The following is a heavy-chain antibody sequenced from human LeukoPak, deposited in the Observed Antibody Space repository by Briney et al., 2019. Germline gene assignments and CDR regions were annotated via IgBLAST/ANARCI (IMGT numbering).Heavy chain of an antibody. V-gene: IGHV5-10-1*01. Sequence: GESLKISCKGSGYSFTNYWISWVRQMPGKGLEWMGRIDPSDSYTNYSPSFQGHVTFSADRSISTAYLQWSSLKASDTAMYYCASVHRSSHWFDPWGQGTLVTVSS. CDR1: GYSFTNYW. CDR3: ASVHRSSHWFDP. D-gene: IGHD6-13*01. J-gene: IGHJ5*02. CDR2: IDPSDSYT.